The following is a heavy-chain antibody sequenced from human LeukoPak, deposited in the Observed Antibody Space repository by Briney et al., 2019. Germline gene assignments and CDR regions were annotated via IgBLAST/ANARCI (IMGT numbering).Heavy chain of an antibody. D-gene: IGHD6-6*01. J-gene: IGHJ4*02. CDR3: ARLKAARPRGYYFDY. CDR2: INPNSGGT. Sequence: ASVKVSCKASGYTFTGYYMHWVRQAPGQGLEWVGRINPNSGGTNYAQKFQGRVTMTRDTSISTAYMELSRLRSDDTAVYYCARLKAARPRGYYFDYWGQGTLVTVSS. V-gene: IGHV1-2*06. CDR1: GYTFTGYY.